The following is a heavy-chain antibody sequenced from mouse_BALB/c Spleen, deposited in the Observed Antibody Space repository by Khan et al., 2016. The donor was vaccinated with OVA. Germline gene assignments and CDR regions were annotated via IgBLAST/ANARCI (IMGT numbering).Heavy chain of an antibody. Sequence: QVRLQQSGPELVKPGASVRISCKASGYMFTGYYIHWVKQRPGQGLEWIGWIYPGYVNTKYNENFKGKATLTADKSSSTAYMQLSSLTSEDSAVYVCARSDSGTVVDYWGQGTTLTVSS. CDR2: IYPGYVNT. V-gene: IGHV1S56*01. J-gene: IGHJ2*01. CDR3: ARSDSGTVVDY. D-gene: IGHD4-1*01. CDR1: GYMFTGYY.